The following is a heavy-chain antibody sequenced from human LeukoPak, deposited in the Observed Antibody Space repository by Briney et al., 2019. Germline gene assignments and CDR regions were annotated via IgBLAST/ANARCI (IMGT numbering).Heavy chain of an antibody. V-gene: IGHV1-18*01. CDR3: ARDSGKYYDILTGYPSGAFDI. CDR2: ISAYNGNT. Sequence: ASVKVSCKASGYTFTSYGISWVRQAPGQGLEWMGWISAYNGNTNYAQKLQGRVIMTTDTSTSTAYMELRSLRSDDTAVYYCARDSGKYYDILTGYPSGAFDIWGQGTMVTVSS. J-gene: IGHJ3*02. CDR1: GYTFTSYG. D-gene: IGHD3-9*01.